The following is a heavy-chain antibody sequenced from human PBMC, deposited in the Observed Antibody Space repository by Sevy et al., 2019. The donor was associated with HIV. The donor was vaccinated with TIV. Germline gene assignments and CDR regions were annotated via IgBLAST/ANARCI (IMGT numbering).Heavy chain of an antibody. CDR2: ISSSSSTI. V-gene: IGHV3-48*02. CDR3: ARDIAVADPFLTTYYYYYGMDV. J-gene: IGHJ6*02. Sequence: GGSLRLSCAASGFTFSSYSMNWVRQAPGKGLEWVSYISSSSSTIYYADSVKGRFTISRDNAKNSLYLQMNSLRDEDTAVYYCARDIAVADPFLTTYYYYYGMDVWGQGTTVTVSS. D-gene: IGHD6-19*01. CDR1: GFTFSSYS.